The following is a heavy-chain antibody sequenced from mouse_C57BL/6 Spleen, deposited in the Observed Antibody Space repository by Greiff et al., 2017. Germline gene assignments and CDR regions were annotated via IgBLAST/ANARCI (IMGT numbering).Heavy chain of an antibody. CDR1: GYTFTSYW. J-gene: IGHJ2*01. CDR3: ARFGTGYDFDY. D-gene: IGHD4-1*01. Sequence: QVQLQQPGAELVMPGASVKLSCKASGYTFTSYWMHWVKQRPGQGLEWIGEIDPSDSYTNYNQKFKGKATLTVDKSSSTAYMQRSILTSEDSAVYYCARFGTGYDFDYWRQGTTLTVSS. CDR2: IDPSDSYT. V-gene: IGHV1-69*01.